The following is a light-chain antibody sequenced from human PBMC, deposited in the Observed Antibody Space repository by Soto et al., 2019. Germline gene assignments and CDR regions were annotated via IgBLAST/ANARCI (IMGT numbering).Light chain of an antibody. V-gene: IGKV3-20*01. CDR1: QSVRGNH. Sequence: EIVLTQSPGTLSLSPGERATLSCRASQSVRGNHFAWYQQKPGQSPRLLIYGASARTTGIPDRFSGSGSGTDFTLTISGLEPEDLAVYYCQHYGSLPATFGNWTKVESK. CDR2: GAS. CDR3: QHYGSLPAT. J-gene: IGKJ1*01.